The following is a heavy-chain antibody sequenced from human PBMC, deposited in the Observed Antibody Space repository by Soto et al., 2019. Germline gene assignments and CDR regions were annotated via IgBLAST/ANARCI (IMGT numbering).Heavy chain of an antibody. CDR3: ARSIFGVDPLDY. Sequence: GGSLRLSCAASGFTFSSYSMNWVRQAPGKGLEYVSAISSNSGSIYYANSVKGRFTISRDNSKNTLYLQMGSLRAEDMAVYYCARSIFGVDPLDYWGQGTLVTVSS. J-gene: IGHJ4*02. CDR2: ISSNSGSI. V-gene: IGHV3-64*01. D-gene: IGHD3-3*02. CDR1: GFTFSSYS.